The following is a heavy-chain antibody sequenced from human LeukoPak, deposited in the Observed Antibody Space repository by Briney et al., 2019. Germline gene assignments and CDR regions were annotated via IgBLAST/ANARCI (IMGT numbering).Heavy chain of an antibody. Sequence: ASVKVSCTASGYTFTGFYIHWVRQAPGQGLEWMGWINPHSGGTHYAQKFQGRVTMTRDTSTSTVYMELSSLRSEDTAVYYCARGHYESSGYYLGYWGQGTLATVSS. J-gene: IGHJ4*02. CDR3: ARGHYESSGYYLGY. CDR1: GYTFTGFY. V-gene: IGHV1-2*02. CDR2: INPHSGGT. D-gene: IGHD3-22*01.